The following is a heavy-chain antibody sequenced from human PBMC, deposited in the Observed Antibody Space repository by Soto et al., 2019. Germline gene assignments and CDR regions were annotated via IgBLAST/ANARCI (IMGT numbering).Heavy chain of an antibody. D-gene: IGHD5-18*01. CDR2: IIPIFGTA. J-gene: IGHJ6*02. Sequence: SVKVSCKASGGTFSSYAISWVRQAPGQGLEWMGGIIPIFGTANYAQKFQGRVTITADESTSAAYMELSSLRSEDTAVYYCARGTAVVIREMATTPYYGMDVWGQGTTVTVSS. V-gene: IGHV1-69*13. CDR3: ARGTAVVIREMATTPYYGMDV. CDR1: GGTFSSYA.